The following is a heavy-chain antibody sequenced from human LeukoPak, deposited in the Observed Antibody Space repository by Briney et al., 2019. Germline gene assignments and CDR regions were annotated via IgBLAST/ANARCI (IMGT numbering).Heavy chain of an antibody. CDR2: IWYDGSKK. D-gene: IGHD3-22*01. V-gene: IGHV3-33*01. J-gene: IGHJ4*02. CDR1: GFTFSSYG. Sequence: GRSLRLSCAASGFTFSSYGMHWVRQAPGKGLEWVADIWYDGSKKYYADSVKGGFSISRDNSKNTLYLQMNSLRAEDTAVYYCARDTYDSGGYSYGIYWGQGTLVTVSS. CDR3: ARDTYDSGGYSYGIY.